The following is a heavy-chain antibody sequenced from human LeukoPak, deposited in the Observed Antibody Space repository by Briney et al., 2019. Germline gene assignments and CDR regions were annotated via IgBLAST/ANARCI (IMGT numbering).Heavy chain of an antibody. Sequence: GGSRSLSCAAAGFSLSSYSMNWVRQAPGKGLEWVSSISSSSSYRYYADSVKGRFTISRDNAKNSLYLQMNSLRAEDTAVYYCASRYCSGGSCYSYFDYWGQGTLVTVSS. CDR2: ISSSSSYR. CDR1: GFSLSSYS. D-gene: IGHD2-15*01. V-gene: IGHV3-21*01. J-gene: IGHJ4*02. CDR3: ASRYCSGGSCYSYFDY.